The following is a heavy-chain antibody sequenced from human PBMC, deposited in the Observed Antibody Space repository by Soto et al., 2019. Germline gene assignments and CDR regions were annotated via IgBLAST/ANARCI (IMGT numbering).Heavy chain of an antibody. V-gene: IGHV1-18*01. J-gene: IGHJ4*02. D-gene: IGHD4-17*01. Sequence: QAHLVQSGPEVKKPGASVKVSCKGSGYIFTSYGIAWVRQAPGQGLEWMGWISAHNGNTEYAQKFQGRVTVTRDTSTSTAYLELRSLRSDDPDLYYCARGRYGDYWGQGALVTVSS. CDR1: GYIFTSYG. CDR2: ISAHNGNT. CDR3: ARGRYGDY.